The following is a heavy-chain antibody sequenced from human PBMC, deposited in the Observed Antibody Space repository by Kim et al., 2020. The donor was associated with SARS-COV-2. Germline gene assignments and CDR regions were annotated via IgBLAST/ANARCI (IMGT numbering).Heavy chain of an antibody. CDR1: GFTFSNYW. CDR3: ARGTFQQGFDP. Sequence: GGSLRLSCEASGFTFSNYWMNWVRQGPGKGLVWVSRINSDGGDTHYADSVKGRFTISRDNAENTLHLQLNSLGVEDPAIYYCARGTFQQGFDPWGQGTRVTVSS. V-gene: IGHV3-74*01. J-gene: IGHJ5*02. CDR2: INSDGGDT.